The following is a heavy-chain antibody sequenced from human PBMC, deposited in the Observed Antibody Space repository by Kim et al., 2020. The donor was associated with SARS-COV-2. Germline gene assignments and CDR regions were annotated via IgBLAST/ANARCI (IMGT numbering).Heavy chain of an antibody. V-gene: IGHV3-30*04. D-gene: IGHD3-10*01. Sequence: GGSLRLSCAASGFTFSSYAMHWVRQAPGKGLEWVAVISYDGSNKYYADSVKGRFTISRDNSKNTLYLQMNSLRAEDTAVYYCAIAYAFGELPFDYWGQGTLVTVSS. J-gene: IGHJ4*02. CDR2: ISYDGSNK. CDR1: GFTFSSYA. CDR3: AIAYAFGELPFDY.